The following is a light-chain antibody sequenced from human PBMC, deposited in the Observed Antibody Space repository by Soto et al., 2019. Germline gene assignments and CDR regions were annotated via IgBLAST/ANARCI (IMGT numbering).Light chain of an antibody. CDR3: QQRSNWPWT. V-gene: IGKV3-11*01. CDR2: DAS. Sequence: EIVMTESPATLSVSPGERATLSCMASQSVSSYLAWYQQKPGQAPRVLIYDASNRATGIPARFSGSGSGTDFTLTISSLEPEDFAVYCCQQRSNWPWTFGQGTKVDIK. J-gene: IGKJ1*01. CDR1: QSVSSY.